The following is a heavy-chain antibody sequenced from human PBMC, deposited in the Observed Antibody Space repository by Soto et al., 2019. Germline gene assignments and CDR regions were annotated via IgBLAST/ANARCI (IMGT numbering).Heavy chain of an antibody. V-gene: IGHV3-30*18. CDR3: AKESLYYYDSSI. CDR1: GFTFSSYG. D-gene: IGHD3-22*01. Sequence: GGSLRLSCAASGFTFSSYGMHWVRQAPGKGLEWVAVISYDGSNKYYADSVKGRFTISRDNSKNTLYLQMNSLRAEDTAVYYCAKESLYYYDSSIWGQGTLVTVSS. CDR2: ISYDGSNK. J-gene: IGHJ4*02.